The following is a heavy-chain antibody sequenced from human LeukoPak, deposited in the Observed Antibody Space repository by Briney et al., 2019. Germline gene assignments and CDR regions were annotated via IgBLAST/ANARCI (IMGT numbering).Heavy chain of an antibody. J-gene: IGHJ4*02. V-gene: IGHV3-23*01. D-gene: IGHD3-10*01. CDR3: AKDDAWIRFGE. Sequence: GGSLRLSCAASGFTFSNHGMNWVRQAPGKGLEWVSGISPSGDITYYADSVKGRFTISRDNSKNTLYLEVISLTAEDKAVYYCAKDDAWIRFGEWSQGTLVTVS. CDR2: ISPSGDIT. CDR1: GFTFSNHG.